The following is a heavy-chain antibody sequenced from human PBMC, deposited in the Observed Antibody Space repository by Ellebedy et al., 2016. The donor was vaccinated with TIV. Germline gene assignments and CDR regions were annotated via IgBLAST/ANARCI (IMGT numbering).Heavy chain of an antibody. V-gene: IGHV3-74*01. CDR3: ARGGTGCFDI. D-gene: IGHD1-1*01. Sequence: GESLKISCVASGFTFGSFGMVWVRQAPGKGLMWVSRIDRHGSDTSYADSVKGRFTISRDNAKNTMYVEMNNLRVDDTAVYYCARGGTGCFDIWGQGTMVIVSS. J-gene: IGHJ3*02. CDR1: GFTFGSFG. CDR2: IDRHGSDT.